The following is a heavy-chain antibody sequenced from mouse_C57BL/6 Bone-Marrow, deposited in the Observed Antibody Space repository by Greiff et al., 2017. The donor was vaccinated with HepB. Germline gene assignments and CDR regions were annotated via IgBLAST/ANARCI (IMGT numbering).Heavy chain of an antibody. J-gene: IGHJ2*01. D-gene: IGHD2-1*01. CDR3: ARDTIYYGTY. V-gene: IGHV7-1*01. Sequence: EVQLVESGGGLVQSGRSLRLSCATSGFTFSDFYMEWVRQAPGKGLEWIAASGNKANDYTTEYSASVKGRFIVSRDTSQSILYLQMNALRAEDTAIYYCARDTIYYGTYWGQGTTLTVSS. CDR1: GFTFSDFY. CDR2: SGNKANDYTT.